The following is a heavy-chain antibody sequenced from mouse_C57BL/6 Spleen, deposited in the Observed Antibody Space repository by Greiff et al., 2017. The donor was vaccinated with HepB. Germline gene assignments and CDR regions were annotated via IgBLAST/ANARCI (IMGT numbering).Heavy chain of an antibody. CDR3: ARTPMITTVVPDAMDY. Sequence: QVTLKESGPGILQPSQTLSLTCSFSGFSLSTFGMGVGWIRQPSGKGLEWLAHIWWDDDKYYNPALKSRLTISKDTSKNQVFLKIANVDTADTATYYCARTPMITTVVPDAMDYWGQGTSVTVSS. J-gene: IGHJ4*01. CDR2: IWWDDDK. D-gene: IGHD1-1*01. V-gene: IGHV8-8*01. CDR1: GFSLSTFGMG.